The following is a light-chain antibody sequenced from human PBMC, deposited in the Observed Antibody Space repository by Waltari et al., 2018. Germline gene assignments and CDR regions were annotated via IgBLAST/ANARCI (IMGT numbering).Light chain of an antibody. CDR1: ALAKQY. V-gene: IGLV3-25*03. CDR3: QAADNSGTLNWV. CDR2: KDS. J-gene: IGLJ3*02. Sequence: SFELTQPPSVSVSPGQTARITCSADALAKQYAYWYQQKAGQAPLVVIYKDSERPSGIPERFSSSSSGTTVTLTISGVQAEDEADYYCQAADNSGTLNWVFGGGTKLTVL.